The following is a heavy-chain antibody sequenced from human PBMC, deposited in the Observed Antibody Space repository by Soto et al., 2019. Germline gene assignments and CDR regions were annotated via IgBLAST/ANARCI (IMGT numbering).Heavy chain of an antibody. V-gene: IGHV3-9*01. Sequence: SLRLSCAASGFTFDDYAMHWVRQAPGKGLEWVSGITWKSGNIGYADSVKGRFTISRDNAKNSLYLQMNSLRPEDTAWYYCTTGIVVGSSSSYNPGYYYYGMDVWGQGTAVTVSS. CDR2: ITWKSGNI. J-gene: IGHJ6*02. CDR3: TTGIVVGSSSSYNPGYYYYGMDV. D-gene: IGHD6-6*01. CDR1: GFTFDDYA.